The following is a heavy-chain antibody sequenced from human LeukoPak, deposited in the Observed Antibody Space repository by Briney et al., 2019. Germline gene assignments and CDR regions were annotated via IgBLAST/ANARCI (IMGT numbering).Heavy chain of an antibody. CDR2: IDPDGNDN. J-gene: IGHJ2*01. Sequence: GPSLRLSCAASGFTFHNFDMVWVRQPPGKGLQWVAAIDPDGNDNYYADSARGRFVISRDNSKNTLYLQIYSLTVVDTAVYYCARDSDTSGNHWFFDVWGRGTLVIASS. CDR1: GFTFHNFD. D-gene: IGHD6-19*01. CDR3: ARDSDTSGNHWFFDV. V-gene: IGHV3-30*12.